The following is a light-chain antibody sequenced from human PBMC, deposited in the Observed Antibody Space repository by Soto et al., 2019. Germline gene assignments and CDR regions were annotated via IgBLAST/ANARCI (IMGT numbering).Light chain of an antibody. V-gene: IGKV3-11*01. Sequence: EIVLTQSPVTLALSPGERVTLSCRASQGVGSSLAWYQQKSGQAPRLLIYGISNRAAGIPARFSGSGSGSDFSLTISRLEPEDFAVYYCQQGTSWPLTFGGGTKVEIK. CDR1: QGVGSS. J-gene: IGKJ4*01. CDR3: QQGTSWPLT. CDR2: GIS.